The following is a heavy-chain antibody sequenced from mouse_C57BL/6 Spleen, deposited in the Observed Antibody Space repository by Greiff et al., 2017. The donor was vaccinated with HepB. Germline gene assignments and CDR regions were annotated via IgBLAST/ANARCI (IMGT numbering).Heavy chain of an antibody. CDR1: GYTFTSYW. D-gene: IGHD1-1*01. CDR3: AGPFITTVVGEAWFAY. J-gene: IGHJ3*01. Sequence: VQLQQPGAELVKPGASVKLSCKASGYTFTSYWMHWVKQRPGQGLEWIGMIHPNSGSTNYNEKFKSKATLTVDKSSSTAYMQLSSLTSEDSAVYYCAGPFITTVVGEAWFAYWGQGTLVTVSA. CDR2: IHPNSGST. V-gene: IGHV1-64*01.